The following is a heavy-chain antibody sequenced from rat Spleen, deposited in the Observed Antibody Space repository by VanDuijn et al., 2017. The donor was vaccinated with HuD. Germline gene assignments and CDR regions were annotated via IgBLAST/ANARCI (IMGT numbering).Heavy chain of an antibody. D-gene: IGHD1-12*02. CDR3: TRVYTTDYYDGSYYYD. V-gene: IGHV5-20*01. CDR1: GFTFSDYY. Sequence: EVQLVESGGGLVQPGRSLKLSCAASGFTFSDYYMAWVRQAPTKGLEWVASISYDGGSTYYRDSMKGRFTISRHNAKSSLYLQMDSLRSEDTATYYCTRVYTTDYYDGSYYYDWGQGVMVTVSS. J-gene: IGHJ2*01. CDR2: ISYDGGST.